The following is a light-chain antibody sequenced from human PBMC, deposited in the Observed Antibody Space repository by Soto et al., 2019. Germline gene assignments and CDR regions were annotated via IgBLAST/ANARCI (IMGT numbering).Light chain of an antibody. CDR3: QQYGSSQWT. CDR1: QSVSSSY. Sequence: IVLTQSPDTLSLSPGERATLSCRASQSVSSSYLAWYQQKPGQAPRLLIYGASSRATGIPDRFSGSGSGTDFTLTISRLEPEDFAVYYCQQYGSSQWTFGQGTKVDI. V-gene: IGKV3-20*01. CDR2: GAS. J-gene: IGKJ1*01.